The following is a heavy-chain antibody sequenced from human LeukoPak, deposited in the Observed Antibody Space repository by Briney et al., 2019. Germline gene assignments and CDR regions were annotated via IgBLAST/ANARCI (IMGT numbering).Heavy chain of an antibody. CDR2: INPNSGGT. V-gene: IGHV1-2*02. CDR1: GYTFTGYY. D-gene: IGHD6-13*01. Sequence: ASVKVSCMASGYTFTGYYMHWVRQAPGQGLEWMGWINPNSGGTNYAQKFQGRVTMTRDTSISTAYMELSRLRSDDTAVYYCARDRYSTNAFDIWGQGTMVTVSS. J-gene: IGHJ3*02. CDR3: ARDRYSTNAFDI.